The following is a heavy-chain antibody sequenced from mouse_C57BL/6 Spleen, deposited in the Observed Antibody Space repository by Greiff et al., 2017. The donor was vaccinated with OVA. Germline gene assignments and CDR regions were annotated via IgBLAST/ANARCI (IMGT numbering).Heavy chain of an antibody. CDR3: ARYEITTVFDY. V-gene: IGHV7-3*01. CDR1: GFTFTDYY. CDR2: IRNKANGYTT. Sequence: EVKLQESGGGLVQPGGSLSLSCAASGFTFTDYYMSWVRQPPGKALEWLGFIRNKANGYTTEYSASVKGRFTISRDNSQSILYLQMNALRAEDSATYYCARYEITTVFDYWGQGTTLTVSS. D-gene: IGHD1-1*01. J-gene: IGHJ2*01.